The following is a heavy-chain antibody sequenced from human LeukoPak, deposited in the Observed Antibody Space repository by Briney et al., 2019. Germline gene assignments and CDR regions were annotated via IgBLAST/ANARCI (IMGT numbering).Heavy chain of an antibody. CDR3: ATSVAYCGGDCLDY. CDR2: FDPEDGET. D-gene: IGHD2-21*02. Sequence: GASVKVSCKVSGYTLTELSMHWVRQAPGKGLEWMGGFDPEDGETIYAQKFQGRVTMTEDTSTDTAYMELSSLRSEDTAVYYCATSVAYCGGDCLDYWGQGTLVTVSS. J-gene: IGHJ4*02. CDR1: GYTLTELS. V-gene: IGHV1-24*01.